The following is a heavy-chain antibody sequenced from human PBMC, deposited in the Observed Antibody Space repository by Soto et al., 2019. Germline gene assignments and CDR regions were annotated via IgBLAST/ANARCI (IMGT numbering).Heavy chain of an antibody. CDR2: INPSGGST. CDR1: GYTFTSYY. D-gene: IGHD3-10*01. Sequence: ASVKVSCKASGYTFTSYYMHWVRQAPGQGLEWMGIINPSGGSTSYAQKFQGRVTMTRDTSTSTVYMELSSLRSEDTAVYYCARSDYGSGSYYPKAFYYYYGMDVWGQGTTVTVSS. J-gene: IGHJ6*02. CDR3: ARSDYGSGSYYPKAFYYYYGMDV. V-gene: IGHV1-46*01.